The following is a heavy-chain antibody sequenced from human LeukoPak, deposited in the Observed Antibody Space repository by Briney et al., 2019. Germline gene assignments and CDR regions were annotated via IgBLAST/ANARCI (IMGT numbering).Heavy chain of an antibody. V-gene: IGHV3-23*01. D-gene: IGHD3-10*01. CDR1: GFTFSSYA. J-gene: IGHJ5*02. CDR2: ISASGGST. Sequence: PGGSLRLSCAASGFTFSSYAINWVRQAPGKGLEWVSSISASGGSTYYADSVKGRFTISRDTSKNTLYLQMNSLGAEDTAVYYCAKARSGSYGMCDHWGQGTLVTVSS. CDR3: AKARSGSYGMCDH.